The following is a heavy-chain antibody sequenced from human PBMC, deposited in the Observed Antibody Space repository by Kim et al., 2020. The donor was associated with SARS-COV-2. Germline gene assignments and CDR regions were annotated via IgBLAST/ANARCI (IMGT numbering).Heavy chain of an antibody. J-gene: IGHJ6*02. D-gene: IGHD3-16*01. Sequence: KGRSTISRDNSKTTLYLQMNSLRAEDTAVYYCAKSTSYVGFGYYYGMDVWGQGTTVTVSS. V-gene: IGHV3-23*01. CDR3: AKSTSYVGFGYYYGMDV.